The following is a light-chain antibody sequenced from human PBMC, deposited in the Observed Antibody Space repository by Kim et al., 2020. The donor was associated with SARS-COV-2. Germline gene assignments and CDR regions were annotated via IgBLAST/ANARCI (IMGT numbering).Light chain of an antibody. J-gene: IGKJ1*01. CDR1: QGINRD. CDR3: QKYNSAPWT. CDR2: GAS. Sequence: ASVRDGVTITCRASQGINRDLAWYQQRPGKVPKVLIYGASTLQSGVPSRFSGGGSGTDFTLTISGLQPEDVATYYCQKYNSAPWTFGQGTKVDIK. V-gene: IGKV1-27*01.